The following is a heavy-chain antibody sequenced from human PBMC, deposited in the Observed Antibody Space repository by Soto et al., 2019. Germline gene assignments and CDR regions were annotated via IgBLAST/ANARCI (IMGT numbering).Heavy chain of an antibody. D-gene: IGHD6-19*01. CDR3: ARERLAVAGKGGWFDP. Sequence: PSETLSLTCTVSGASIISSSYYWGWIRQPPVKGLEWIGSINYSGSTYYNPSLKSRVTISADTSKNQFSLKLRSVTAADTAVYYCARERLAVAGKGGWFDPWGQETLVTVSS. CDR2: INYSGST. J-gene: IGHJ5*02. V-gene: IGHV4-39*02. CDR1: GASIISSSYY.